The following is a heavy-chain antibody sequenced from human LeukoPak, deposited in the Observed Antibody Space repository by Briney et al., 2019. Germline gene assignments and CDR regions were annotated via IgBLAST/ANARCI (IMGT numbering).Heavy chain of an antibody. D-gene: IGHD3-16*02. J-gene: IGHJ4*02. CDR3: ARVHYDYVWGSYRSRHFDY. CDR2: INHSGST. V-gene: IGHV4-34*01. CDR1: GGSFSGYY. Sequence: SETLSLTCAVYGGSFSGYYWSWIRQPPGKGLEWIGEINHSGSTNYNPSLKSRVTISVDTSKNQFSLKLSSVTAADTAVYYCARVHYDYVWGSYRSRHFDYWGQGTLVTVSS.